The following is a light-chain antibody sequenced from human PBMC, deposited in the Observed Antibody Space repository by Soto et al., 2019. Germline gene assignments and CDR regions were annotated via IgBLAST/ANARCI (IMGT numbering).Light chain of an antibody. CDR3: CSYADSYTYV. CDR2: DVS. J-gene: IGLJ1*01. CDR1: SSDVGGYNY. V-gene: IGLV2-11*01. Sequence: QSALTQPRSVSGSPGQSVTISCTVTSSDVGGYNYVSWYQQHPGKAPKLMIYDVSKRPSGVPDRFSGSKSGNTASLTISGLQAEDEADYYCCSYADSYTYVFGTGTKLTVL.